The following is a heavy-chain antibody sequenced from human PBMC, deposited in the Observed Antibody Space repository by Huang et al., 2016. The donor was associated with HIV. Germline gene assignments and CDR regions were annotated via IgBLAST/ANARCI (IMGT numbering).Heavy chain of an antibody. J-gene: IGHJ4*02. D-gene: IGHD2-15*01. CDR1: RYTFSNYD. CDR2: MNPNSGNT. Sequence: QVQLVQSGAEVKKPGASVKVSCKASRYTFSNYDINWVRQAPGQGLEWRGWMNPNSGNTGYARKFQGRVTMTRSTSISTAYMELSRLRFEDTAVYYCVTLPPVNYGRSGGRVRDYWGQGSLVTVSS. V-gene: IGHV1-8*01. CDR3: VTLPPVNYGRSGGRVRDY.